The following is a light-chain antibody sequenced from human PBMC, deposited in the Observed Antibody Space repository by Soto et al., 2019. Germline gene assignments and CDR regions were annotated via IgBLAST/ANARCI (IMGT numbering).Light chain of an antibody. Sequence: EIVMTQSPATLSVSPGERATLSCRASQSVNSNYLAWYQQKPGQAPRLXIYGISKRETEIPDRFSGSGSGTEFTLTISSLQPEDFATYYCQQHGQWPITFGQGTRLEIK. CDR3: QQHGQWPIT. J-gene: IGKJ5*01. V-gene: IGKV3-15*01. CDR2: GIS. CDR1: QSVNSN.